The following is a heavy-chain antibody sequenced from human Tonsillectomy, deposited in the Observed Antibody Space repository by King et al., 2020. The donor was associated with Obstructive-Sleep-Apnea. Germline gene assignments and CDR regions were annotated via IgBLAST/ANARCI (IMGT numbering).Heavy chain of an antibody. CDR3: ARSTYHYDSSGRHNAFDI. CDR1: GGSISSSSCY. V-gene: IGHV4-39*07. J-gene: IGHJ3*02. D-gene: IGHD3-22*01. CDR2: TYYSGST. Sequence: QLQESGPGLVKPSETLSLTCTVSGGSISSSSCYWGWIRQPPGKGLEWIGNTYYSGSTHYNPFLKSRVSISADTSKNQFSLKLGSVTAADTAVYYCARSTYHYDSSGRHNAFDIWGQGTMVTVSS.